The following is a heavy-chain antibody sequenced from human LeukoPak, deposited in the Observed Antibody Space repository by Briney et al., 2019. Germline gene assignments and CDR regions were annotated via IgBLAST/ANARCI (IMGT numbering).Heavy chain of an antibody. J-gene: IGHJ6*04. V-gene: IGHV3-21*01. Sequence: GGSLRLSRAASGFTFSNYSMNWVRQASGKGLEWVSSISSRSTYIYHADSVKGRFTISRDNAKNSLFLQMNSLRAEDTAVYFCAKSTRAVMAMMDVWGKGTTVTVSS. CDR2: ISSRSTYI. CDR1: GFTFSNYS. D-gene: IGHD3-16*01. CDR3: AKSTRAVMAMMDV.